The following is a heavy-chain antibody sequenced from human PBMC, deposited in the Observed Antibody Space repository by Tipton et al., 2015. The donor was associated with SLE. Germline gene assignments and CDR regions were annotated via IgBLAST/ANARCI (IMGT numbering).Heavy chain of an antibody. Sequence: TLSLTCAVSGNSITSGYYHWGWIRQTPGKGLEWIGNIFHSGTTYYNPSLKSRVTISVDTSKNQFSLMLTSVTAADTAVYFCARSVGDIGELGGIDYWGQGTLVTVSS. CDR3: ARSVGDIGELGGIDY. CDR1: GNSITSGYYH. CDR2: IFHSGTT. D-gene: IGHD2-15*01. J-gene: IGHJ4*02. V-gene: IGHV4-38-2*01.